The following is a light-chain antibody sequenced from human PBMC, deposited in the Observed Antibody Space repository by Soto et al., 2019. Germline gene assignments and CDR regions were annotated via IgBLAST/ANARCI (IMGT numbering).Light chain of an antibody. CDR2: SAS. Sequence: EIVLTQSPGTLSLSPGERATLSCRASQSVVTNSLAWYQQKPGQAPRLIIYSASNRATGIPDRFSGRGSGTDFTLTISRLEPDDVAVYYCQQYDTSPPMYTFGQGTKVDIK. CDR3: QQYDTSPPMYT. V-gene: IGKV3-20*01. CDR1: QSVVTNS. J-gene: IGKJ2*01.